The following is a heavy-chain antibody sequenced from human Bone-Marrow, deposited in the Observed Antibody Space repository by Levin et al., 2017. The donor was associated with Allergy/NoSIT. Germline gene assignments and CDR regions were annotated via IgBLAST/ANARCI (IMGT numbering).Heavy chain of an antibody. CDR2: IYYSGDA. D-gene: IGHD7-27*01. J-gene: IGHJ1*01. CDR1: GASIRNSVYY. CDR3: ARHSGDFHQ. V-gene: IGHV4-39*01. Sequence: SQTLSLTCSVSGASIRNSVYYWGWIRQPPGKGLEWIGSIYYSGDAHYTPSLKSRVIMSVDTSTNQFSLKVTSLSAADTGIYYCARHSGDFHQWGQGTLVTVSS.